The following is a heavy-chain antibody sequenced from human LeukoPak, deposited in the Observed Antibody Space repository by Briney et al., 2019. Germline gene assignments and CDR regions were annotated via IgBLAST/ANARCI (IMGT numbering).Heavy chain of an antibody. V-gene: IGHV1-46*01. Sequence: RASVKVSCKASGYTFTTFFMHWVRQAPGQGLEWMGIINPSGGTTTYAQKFQGRVSLTRDMSTSTVYMELSSLTSEDTAVYYCVRDMVHSGYFEYWGQGTLVTVSS. D-gene: IGHD3-10*01. CDR3: VRDMVHSGYFEY. CDR2: INPSGGTT. CDR1: GYTFTTFF. J-gene: IGHJ1*01.